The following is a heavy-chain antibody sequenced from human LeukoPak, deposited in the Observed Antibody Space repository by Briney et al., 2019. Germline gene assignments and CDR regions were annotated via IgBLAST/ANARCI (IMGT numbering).Heavy chain of an antibody. J-gene: IGHJ4*02. V-gene: IGHV3-66*01. CDR1: GFTVSSSY. Sequence: GGSLRLSCAASGFTVSSSYMSWVRQAPGKGLEWVSVIYSGGSTYYADSVKGRFTISRDNSKNTLYLQMNSLRAEDTAVYYCARDRRRDGYNMDYWGQGTLVTVSS. CDR3: ARDRRRDGYNMDY. CDR2: IYSGGST. D-gene: IGHD5-24*01.